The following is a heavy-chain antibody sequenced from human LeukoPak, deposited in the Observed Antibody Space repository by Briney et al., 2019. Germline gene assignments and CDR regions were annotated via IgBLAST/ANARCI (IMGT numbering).Heavy chain of an antibody. Sequence: GGSLRLSCAASGFTVPDYAMTWVRQAPGKGLEWVSSITSSSSYIYYADSVKGRFTISRDNAKSSLYLQMNSLRDEDTAVYYCARDPYSGNYGDYYYYYMDVWGKGTTVTISS. V-gene: IGHV3-21*01. D-gene: IGHD1-26*01. J-gene: IGHJ6*03. CDR2: ITSSSSYI. CDR3: ARDPYSGNYGDYYYYYMDV. CDR1: GFTVPDYA.